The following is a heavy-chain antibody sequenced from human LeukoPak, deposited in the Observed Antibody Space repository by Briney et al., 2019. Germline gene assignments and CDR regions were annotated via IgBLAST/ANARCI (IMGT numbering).Heavy chain of an antibody. Sequence: SQTLSLTCAISGDSVSSNSAAWNWIRLSPSRGLEWLGRTYYRSKWFNDYAVSVRGRITINPDTSKNQFSLRLNSVTPEDTAVYYCAGLSYTYVPIWGQGTLVTVSS. CDR2: TYYRSKWFN. V-gene: IGHV6-1*01. D-gene: IGHD5-18*01. CDR3: AGLSYTYVPI. CDR1: GDSVSSNSAA. J-gene: IGHJ4*02.